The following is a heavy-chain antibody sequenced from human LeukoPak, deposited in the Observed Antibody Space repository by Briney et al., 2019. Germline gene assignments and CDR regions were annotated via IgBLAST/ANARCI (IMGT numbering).Heavy chain of an antibody. CDR3: ASGGSYYFDY. Sequence: SVKVSWKASGGTFSSYAISWVRQAPGQGLEWMGRIIPILGIANYAQKFQGRVTITADKSTSTAYMELSSLRSEDTAVYYCASGGSYYFDYWGQGTLVTVSS. D-gene: IGHD1-26*01. CDR2: IIPILGIA. V-gene: IGHV1-69*04. CDR1: GGTFSSYA. J-gene: IGHJ4*02.